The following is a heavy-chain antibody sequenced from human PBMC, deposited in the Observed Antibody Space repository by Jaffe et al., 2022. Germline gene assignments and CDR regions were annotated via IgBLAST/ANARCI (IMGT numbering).Heavy chain of an antibody. V-gene: IGHV3-21*01. Sequence: EVQLVESGGGLVKPGGSLRLSCAASGFTFSSYSMNWVRQAPGKGLEWVSSISSSSSYIYYADSVKGRFTISRDNAKNSLYLQMNSLRAEDTAVYYCARDDGDYYYYYYMDVWGKGTTVTVSS. D-gene: IGHD4-17*01. CDR3: ARDDGDYYYYYYMDV. CDR2: ISSSSSYI. CDR1: GFTFSSYS. J-gene: IGHJ6*03.